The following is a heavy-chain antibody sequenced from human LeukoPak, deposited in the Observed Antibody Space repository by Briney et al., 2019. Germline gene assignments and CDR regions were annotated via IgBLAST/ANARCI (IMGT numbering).Heavy chain of an antibody. J-gene: IGHJ4*02. Sequence: GGSLRLSCAASGFTSSSYAMGWVRQAPGKGLEWVSPISDSARSTFYDDSFKGPFTTSRANSRTPLSLQVNSLRAEDTAVYSCARGPAFSIVGATYHLDYWGQGTLVTVSS. CDR3: ARGPAFSIVGATYHLDY. CDR2: ISDSARST. V-gene: IGHV3-23*01. CDR1: GFTSSSYA. D-gene: IGHD1-26*01.